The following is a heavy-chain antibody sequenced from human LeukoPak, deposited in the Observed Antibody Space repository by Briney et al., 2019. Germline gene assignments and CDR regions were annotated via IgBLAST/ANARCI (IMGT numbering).Heavy chain of an antibody. J-gene: IGHJ4*02. CDR1: GYTFSSYY. CDR2: INPSGGST. D-gene: IGHD1-1*01. CDR3: ARDKVQLERRYYFEY. Sequence: ASVKVSCKASGYTFSSYYMHWVRQAPGQALEWMGIINPSGGSTSYAEKFQGRVTVTRDTSTSIVYMELSSLRSEDTAVYYCARDKVQLERRYYFEYWGQGTLVTVSS. V-gene: IGHV1-46*01.